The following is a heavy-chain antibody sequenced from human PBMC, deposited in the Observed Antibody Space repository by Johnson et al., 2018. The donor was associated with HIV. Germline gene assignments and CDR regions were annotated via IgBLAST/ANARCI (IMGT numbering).Heavy chain of an antibody. D-gene: IGHD3-22*01. CDR1: GFTFSSYA. CDR3: AREISRYYYDYAAFDL. J-gene: IGHJ3*01. V-gene: IGHV3-30*04. CDR2: MSYDGSSK. Sequence: QVQLVESGGGVVQPGRSLRLSCAASGFTFSSYAMHWVRQAPGKGLEWVAVMSYDGSSKYYADSVKGRFTISRDNYRSTVYLHMINLRADDTALYYCAREISRYYYDYAAFDLWGQGTTVTVSS.